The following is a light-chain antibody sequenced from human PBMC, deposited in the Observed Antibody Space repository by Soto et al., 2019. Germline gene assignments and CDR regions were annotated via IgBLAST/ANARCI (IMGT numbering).Light chain of an antibody. CDR3: HQRSGWLI. V-gene: IGKV3-11*01. J-gene: IGKJ4*01. Sequence: EIVLTQSPATLSLSPGERATLSCRASQSISNYLAWYQHKPGQAPRLLIYDTSNRATGVPARFSGSGSGTDFTLSISSLEPEDFAVYYCHQRSGWLIFGGGTKVEIK. CDR1: QSISNY. CDR2: DTS.